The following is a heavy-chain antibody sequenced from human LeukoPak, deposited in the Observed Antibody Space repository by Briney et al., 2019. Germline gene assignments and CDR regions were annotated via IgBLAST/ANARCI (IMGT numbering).Heavy chain of an antibody. D-gene: IGHD2-15*01. CDR1: GFTFSSYV. J-gene: IGHJ4*02. CDR2: ISYDGSDE. V-gene: IGHV3-30*03. Sequence: GGSLRLSCDASGFTFSSYVMNWVRQAPGQGLEWVGIISYDGSDEYYADSVKGRFTISRDNSKNTLYLQMNSLRAADTAVYYCARDHCSSYLSSIDVWGKGTLVTISS. CDR3: ARDHCSSYLSSIDV.